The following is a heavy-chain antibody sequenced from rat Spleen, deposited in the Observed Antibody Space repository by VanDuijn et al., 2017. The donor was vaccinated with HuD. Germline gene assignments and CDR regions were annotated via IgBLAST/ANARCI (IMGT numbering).Heavy chain of an antibody. CDR3: ARRHYGYTDYFDY. V-gene: IGHV5-25*01. J-gene: IGHJ2*01. CDR2: ISPSGGST. D-gene: IGHD1-9*01. Sequence: EVQLVESGGGLVQPGRSLKLSCAASGFNFNDYWMGWVRQSPTKGLEWVASISPSGGSTYYRDSVKGRFTVSRDNAKSTLYLQMDSLRSEDTATYYCARRHYGYTDYFDYWGQGVMVTVSS. CDR1: GFNFNDYW.